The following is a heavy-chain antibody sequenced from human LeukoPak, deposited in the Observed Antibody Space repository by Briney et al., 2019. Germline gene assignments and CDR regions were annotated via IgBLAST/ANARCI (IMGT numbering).Heavy chain of an antibody. Sequence: PGASLRLSCAASGFTFSSYAMRWVRQAPGNGLEGFSSISGSGGSTYYADCVKGPFTIARDNSKNTLYLQMNSLKAEDTAVYYCAKDWGVGGGYRLWGPYYYYYGMDVWGQGTTVTVSS. D-gene: IGHD5-18*01. CDR3: AKDWGVGGGYRLWGPYYYYYGMDV. CDR2: ISGSGGST. V-gene: IGHV3-23*01. CDR1: GFTFSSYA. J-gene: IGHJ6*02.